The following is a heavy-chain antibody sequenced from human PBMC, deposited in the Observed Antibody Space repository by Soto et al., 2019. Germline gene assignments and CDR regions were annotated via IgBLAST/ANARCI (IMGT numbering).Heavy chain of an antibody. CDR3: ARVEWLDPAGYGS. Sequence: SLRLSCAASGFTFSDHYMDWVRQAPGKGLEWVGRTRNKANSYTTEYAASVKGRFTISRDDSKNSLYLQMNSLKTEDTAVYYCARVEWLDPAGYGSWGQGTLVTVSS. CDR2: TRNKANSYTT. V-gene: IGHV3-72*01. CDR1: GFTFSDHY. D-gene: IGHD6-19*01. J-gene: IGHJ5*02.